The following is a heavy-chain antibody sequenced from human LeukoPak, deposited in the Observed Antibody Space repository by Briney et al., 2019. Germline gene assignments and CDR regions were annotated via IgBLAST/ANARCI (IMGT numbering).Heavy chain of an antibody. CDR3: AKDFATYTYGQYYFDY. D-gene: IGHD5-18*01. Sequence: GGSLRLSCAASGVTVSSNYMGWVRQAPGKGLEWVSVISGGGNTNYGDSVKGRFTISRDNSKNTLCLQMNSLRAEDTAVYYCAKDFATYTYGQYYFDYWGQGTLVTVSS. CDR2: ISGGGNT. CDR1: GVTVSSNY. V-gene: IGHV3-53*05. J-gene: IGHJ4*02.